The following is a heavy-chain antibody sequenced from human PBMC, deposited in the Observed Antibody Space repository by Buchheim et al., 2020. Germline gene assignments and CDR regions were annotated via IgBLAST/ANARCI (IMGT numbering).Heavy chain of an antibody. CDR2: IIPIFGTA. CDR3: ARGARYDFWSGYYTPYYYYYGMDV. V-gene: IGHV1-69*01. J-gene: IGHJ6*02. CDR1: GGTFSSYA. Sequence: QVQLVQSGAEVKKPGSSVKVSCKASGGTFSSYAISWVRQAPGQGLEWMGGIIPIFGTANYAQKFQGRVTITADESTTTANMELSSLRSEDTAVYYCARGARYDFWSGYYTPYYYYYGMDVWGQGTT. D-gene: IGHD3-3*01.